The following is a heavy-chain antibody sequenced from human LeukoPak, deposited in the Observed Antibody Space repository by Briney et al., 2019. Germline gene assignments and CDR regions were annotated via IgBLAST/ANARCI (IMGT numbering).Heavy chain of an antibody. V-gene: IGHV3-20*04. CDR1: GFTFDDYG. J-gene: IGHJ5*02. Sequence: GGSLRLSCAASGFTFDDYGLSWVRQAPGKGLEWVSGINWNGGSTGYADSVKGRFTISRDNAKNSLYLQMNSLRAEDTALYYCARDGGYSYGYGFDPWGQGTLVTVSS. CDR3: ARDGGYSYGYGFDP. CDR2: INWNGGST. D-gene: IGHD5-18*01.